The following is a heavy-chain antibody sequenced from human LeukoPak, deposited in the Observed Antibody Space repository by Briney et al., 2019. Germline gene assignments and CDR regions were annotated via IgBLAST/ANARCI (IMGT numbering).Heavy chain of an antibody. CDR1: GFTFSSYS. CDR2: ISSSSSYI. CDR3: ARLQDSYYMDV. V-gene: IGHV3-21*01. Sequence: GGSLRLSCAASGFTFSSYSMNWVRQAPGKGLEWVSSISSSSSYIYYADSVKGRFTISRDNAKNSLYLQMNSLRAEDTAVYYCARLQDSYYMDVWGKGTTVTVSS. J-gene: IGHJ6*03. D-gene: IGHD3/OR15-3a*01.